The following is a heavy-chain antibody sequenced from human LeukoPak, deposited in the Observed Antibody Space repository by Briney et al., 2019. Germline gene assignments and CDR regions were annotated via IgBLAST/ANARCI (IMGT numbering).Heavy chain of an antibody. J-gene: IGHJ4*02. CDR1: GFTFSTYW. Sequence: GGSLRLSCAGSGFTFSTYWMSWVRQAPGKGLDWVANIKQDGTDKYYVDSVKGRFTISRDNAKNSLYLQMNSLRDEDTAVYYCARETARDFDYWGQGTLVTVSS. CDR2: IKQDGTDK. CDR3: ARETARDFDY. V-gene: IGHV3-7*01.